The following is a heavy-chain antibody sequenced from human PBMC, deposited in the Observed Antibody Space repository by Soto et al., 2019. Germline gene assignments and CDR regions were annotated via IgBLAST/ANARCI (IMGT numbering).Heavy chain of an antibody. J-gene: IGHJ6*03. CDR1: GFTFSGSA. CDR2: IRSKANSYAT. V-gene: IGHV3-73*01. D-gene: IGHD3-10*01. Sequence: EVQLVESGGGLVQPGGSLKLSCAASGFTFSGSAMHWVRQASGKGLEWVGRIRSKANSYATAYAASVKGRFTISRDDSKNTAYLQMNSLKTEDPAVYYCTRRDYGSGSYEHPTVEEYYYYYMDVWGKGTTVTVSS. CDR3: TRRDYGSGSYEHPTVEEYYYYYMDV.